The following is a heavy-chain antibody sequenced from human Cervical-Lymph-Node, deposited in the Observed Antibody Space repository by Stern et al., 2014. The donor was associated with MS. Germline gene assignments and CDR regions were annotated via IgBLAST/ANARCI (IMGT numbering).Heavy chain of an antibody. V-gene: IGHV3-9*01. CDR1: GFIFDDYA. CDR2: ISYNGGSL. Sequence: EVQLVESGGGLVQPGRSLRLSCEASGFIFDDYAMHWVRQAPGQGLEWASGISYNGGSLGYADSVKGRFIISRDNAKDSLYLQMNDLRPEDTALYYCAKDRSSSWYDLPLESWGQGTLVTVSS. D-gene: IGHD6-13*01. J-gene: IGHJ4*02. CDR3: AKDRSSSWYDLPLES.